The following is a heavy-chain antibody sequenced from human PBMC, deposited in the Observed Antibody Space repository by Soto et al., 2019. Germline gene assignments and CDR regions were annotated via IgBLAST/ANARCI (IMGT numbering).Heavy chain of an antibody. J-gene: IGHJ4*02. Sequence: PGGSLRLSCAASGFTFSSYAMSWVRQAPGKGLEWVSAISGSGGSTYYADSVKGRFTISRDNSKNTLYLQMNSLRAEDTAVYYCANLYSYGHYFDYWGQGTLVTVSS. V-gene: IGHV3-23*01. CDR2: ISGSGGST. CDR3: ANLYSYGHYFDY. CDR1: GFTFSSYA. D-gene: IGHD5-18*01.